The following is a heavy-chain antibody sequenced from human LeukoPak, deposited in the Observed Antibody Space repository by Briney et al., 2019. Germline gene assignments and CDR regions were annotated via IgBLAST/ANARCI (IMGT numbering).Heavy chain of an antibody. CDR1: GFTFSNFG. V-gene: IGHV3-74*01. CDR3: ARGWQGPDY. J-gene: IGHJ4*02. Sequence: GGSLRLSCAASGFTFSNFGMNWVRQAPGKGLVWVSRINNDGSSTIYADSVKGRFTTSRDNAKNTLYLQMNSLRAEDTAVYYCARGWQGPDYWGQGTLVTVSS. CDR2: INNDGSST.